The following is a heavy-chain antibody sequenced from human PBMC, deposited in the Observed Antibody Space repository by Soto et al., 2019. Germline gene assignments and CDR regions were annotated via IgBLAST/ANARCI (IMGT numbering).Heavy chain of an antibody. J-gene: IGHJ4*02. CDR2: ISAYNGNT. CDR3: ARGTERRSTVYFDY. CDR1: GYTFTSFG. V-gene: IGHV1-18*01. D-gene: IGHD2-2*01. Sequence: ASVKVSCKASGYTFTSFGISWVRQAPGQGLEWMGWISAYNGNTNYAQKLQVRVTMTTDTSTSTAYMELRSLRSDDTAVYYCARGTERRSTVYFDYWGQGNLVTVSS.